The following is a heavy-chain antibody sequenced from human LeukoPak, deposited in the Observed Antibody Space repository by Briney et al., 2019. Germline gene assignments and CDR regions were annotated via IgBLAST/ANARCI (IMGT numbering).Heavy chain of an antibody. CDR2: IYYSGST. D-gene: IGHD3-10*01. CDR1: GGSISSSSYY. CDR3: ARRGRGVIIGEVYNWFDP. V-gene: IGHV4-39*01. J-gene: IGHJ5*02. Sequence: PSETLSLTCTVSGGSISSSSYYWGWIRQPPGKGLEWIGSIYYSGSTYYNPSLKSRVTISVDTSKNQLSLKLSSVTAADTAVYYCARRGRGVIIGEVYNWFDPWGQGTLVTVSS.